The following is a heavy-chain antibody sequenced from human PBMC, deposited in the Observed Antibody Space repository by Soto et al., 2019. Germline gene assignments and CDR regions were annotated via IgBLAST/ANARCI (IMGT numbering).Heavy chain of an antibody. CDR2: IIPIFGTA. Sequence: QLVQSWAEVKKPGSSVKVSCKASGGPFSSYAISWVRQAPGQGLEWMGGIIPIFGTANYAQKFQGRVTITADESTNTAYMELSSLRSEDTAVYYCASSVAKYYYYGMDVWGQGTTVTVSS. CDR1: GGPFSSYA. V-gene: IGHV1-69*01. CDR3: ASSVAKYYYYGMDV. J-gene: IGHJ6*02. D-gene: IGHD5-12*01.